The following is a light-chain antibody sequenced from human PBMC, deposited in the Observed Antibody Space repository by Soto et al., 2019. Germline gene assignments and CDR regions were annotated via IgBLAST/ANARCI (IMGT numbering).Light chain of an antibody. J-gene: IGKJ5*01. CDR1: QSISSW. V-gene: IGKV1-5*01. CDR2: DAS. Sequence: DIQMTQSPSTLSASVGDRVTITCRASQSISSWLAWYQQKLGRAPRLLIYDASSLESGVPSRFSGSGYGTEFTLTINSLQSDDFAVYYCQQYDNWPPFTFGQGTRLEIK. CDR3: QQYDNWPPFT.